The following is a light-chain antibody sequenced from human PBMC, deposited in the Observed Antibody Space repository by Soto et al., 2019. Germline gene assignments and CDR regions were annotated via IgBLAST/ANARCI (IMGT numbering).Light chain of an antibody. CDR1: QSVSSSY. CDR2: GAS. V-gene: IGKV3-20*01. Sequence: EIVLTQSPGTLSLSPGERATLSCRASQSVSSSYLAWYQKKPGQAPRHLIYGASSRATGIPDRISGGGSGTDFTLTISRLEPEDFAVYYCQQYVSSPYTVGQGTKVYIK. J-gene: IGKJ2*01. CDR3: QQYVSSPYT.